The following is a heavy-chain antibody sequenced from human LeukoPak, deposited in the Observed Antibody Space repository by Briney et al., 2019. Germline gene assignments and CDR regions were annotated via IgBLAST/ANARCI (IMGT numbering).Heavy chain of an antibody. V-gene: IGHV6-1*01. J-gene: IGHJ6*03. CDR2: TYYRSKWSN. Sequence: SQTLSLTCAISGDSVSSNSATWNWIRQSPSRGLEWLGRTYYRSKWSNDYAVSVKSRITINPDTSKNQFSLQLNSVTPEDTAVYYCARRTPSSMGSCSSYYMDVWGTGTTVTVSS. D-gene: IGHD6-6*01. CDR3: ARRTPSSMGSCSSYYMDV. CDR1: GDSVSSNSAT.